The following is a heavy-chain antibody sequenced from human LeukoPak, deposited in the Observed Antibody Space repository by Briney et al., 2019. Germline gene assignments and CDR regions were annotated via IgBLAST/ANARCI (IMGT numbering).Heavy chain of an antibody. D-gene: IGHD2-2*02. CDR2: ISGSGGST. J-gene: IGHJ4*02. V-gene: IGHV3-23*01. CDR1: GFTFSSYA. CDR3: AKERDIVVVPAATPFDY. Sequence: GGSLRLSCAASGFTFSSYAMSWVRQAPGKGLEWVSGISGSGGSTYYADSVKGRFTISRDNSKNTLYLQMNSLRAEDTAVYYCAKERDIVVVPAATPFDYWGQGTLVTVSS.